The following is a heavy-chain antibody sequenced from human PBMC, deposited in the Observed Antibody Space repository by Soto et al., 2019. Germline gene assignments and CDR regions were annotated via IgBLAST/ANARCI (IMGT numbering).Heavy chain of an antibody. CDR2: ISGSGDT. J-gene: IGHJ4*02. Sequence: PGGSLRLSCAASGFTFSSYAMHWVRQAPGKGLEWVSEISGSGDTYYADSVKGRFTISRDNFKNALYLQMNSLRAEDTAVYYCAKGDDLQFDYWGRGTLVTVSS. D-gene: IGHD2-21*02. CDR3: AKGDDLQFDY. CDR1: GFTFSSYA. V-gene: IGHV3-23*01.